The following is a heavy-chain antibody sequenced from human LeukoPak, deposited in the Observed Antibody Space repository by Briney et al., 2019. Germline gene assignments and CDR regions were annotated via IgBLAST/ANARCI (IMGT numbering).Heavy chain of an antibody. CDR3: ARYQLGSSLEAFDI. CDR2: IYYSGST. D-gene: IGHD7-27*01. J-gene: IGHJ3*02. Sequence: SETLSLTCTVSGGSISSYYWSWIRQPPGKGLEWIGYIYYSGSTNYNPSLKSRVTISVDTSKNQFSLKLSSVTAADTAVYYCARYQLGSSLEAFDIWGQGTMVAVSS. V-gene: IGHV4-59*01. CDR1: GGSISSYY.